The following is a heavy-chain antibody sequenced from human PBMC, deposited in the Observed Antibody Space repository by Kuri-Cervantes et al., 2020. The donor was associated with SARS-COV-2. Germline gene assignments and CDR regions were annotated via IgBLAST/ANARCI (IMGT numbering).Heavy chain of an antibody. D-gene: IGHD5-18*01. V-gene: IGHV4-30-2*01. Sequence: SCTVSGGSISSGGYYWSWIRQPPGKGLEWIGYIYHSGSTYYNPSLKSRVTISVDRSKNQFSLKLSSVTAADTAVYYCARVVTSAFDIWGQGTMVTVSS. CDR3: ARVVTSAFDI. J-gene: IGHJ3*02. CDR1: GGSISSGGYY. CDR2: IYHSGST.